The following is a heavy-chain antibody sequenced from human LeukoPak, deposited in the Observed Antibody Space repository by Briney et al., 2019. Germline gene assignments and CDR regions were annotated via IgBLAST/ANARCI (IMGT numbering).Heavy chain of an antibody. CDR3: ARAPARLNWFDP. D-gene: IGHD6-6*01. CDR1: GGSISSSTFY. V-gene: IGHV4-39*07. J-gene: IGHJ5*02. CDR2: LYYSGST. Sequence: SETLSLTCTVSGGSISSSTFYWGWIRQPPGKGLEWIGSLYYSGSTNYNPSLKSRVTISVDTSKNQFSLKLSSVTAADTAVYYCARAPARLNWFDPWGQGTLVTVSS.